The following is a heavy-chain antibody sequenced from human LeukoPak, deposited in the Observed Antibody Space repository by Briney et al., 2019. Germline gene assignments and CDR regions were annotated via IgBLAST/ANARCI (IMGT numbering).Heavy chain of an antibody. CDR3: AKDNYYDSSGSNFDY. D-gene: IGHD3-22*01. CDR1: GFTFDDYA. J-gene: IGHJ4*02. Sequence: GRPLRLSCAASGFTFDDYAMHWVRQAPGKGLEWVSGISWNSGSIGYADSVKGRSTISRDNAKNSLYLQMNSLRAEDTALYYCAKDNYYDSSGSNFDYWGQGTLVTVSS. CDR2: ISWNSGSI. V-gene: IGHV3-9*01.